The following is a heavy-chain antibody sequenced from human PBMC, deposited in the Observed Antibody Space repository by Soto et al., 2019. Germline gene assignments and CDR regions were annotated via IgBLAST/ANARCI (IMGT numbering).Heavy chain of an antibody. CDR3: ARGTRVGWNTNWFDP. J-gene: IGHJ5*02. D-gene: IGHD1-1*01. Sequence: EVQLVESGGGLVQPGESLRLSCAASEFTFNNYWMTWVRQAPEKGLEWVASIKPDGSDKYYLDSVKGRFTIYRDNAKNTLYLQMTGLRADDTAVYFCARGTRVGWNTNWFDPWGQGTLVTVSS. V-gene: IGHV3-7*01. CDR2: IKPDGSDK. CDR1: EFTFNNYW.